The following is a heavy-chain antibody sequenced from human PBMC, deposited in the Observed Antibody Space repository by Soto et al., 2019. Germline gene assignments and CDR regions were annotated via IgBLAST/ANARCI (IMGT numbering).Heavy chain of an antibody. CDR2: ISGSGGST. D-gene: IGHD1-26*01. Sequence: GGSLRLSCAASGFTFSSYAMSWVRQAPGKGLEWVSAISGSGGSTYYADSVKGRFTISRDNSKNTLYLQMNSLRAEDTAVYYCAKDLGKWELLGVNFDYWGQGTLVTVSS. CDR3: AKDLGKWELLGVNFDY. V-gene: IGHV3-23*01. CDR1: GFTFSSYA. J-gene: IGHJ4*02.